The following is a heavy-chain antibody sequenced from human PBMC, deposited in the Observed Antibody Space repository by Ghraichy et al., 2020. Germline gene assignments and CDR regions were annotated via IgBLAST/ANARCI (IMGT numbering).Heavy chain of an antibody. V-gene: IGHV5-51*01. J-gene: IGHJ4*02. CDR1: GSSFTSYW. CDR3: ARGHRRVTDLDY. D-gene: IGHD2-21*02. Sequence: GESLNISCKGSGSSFTSYWIGWVRQMPGKCLEWMGIIYPGDSDTRYSPYFQGQVTISADKSISTAYLQWSSLKASDTAMYYCARGHRRVTDLDYWGQGTLVTVSS. CDR2: IYPGDSDT.